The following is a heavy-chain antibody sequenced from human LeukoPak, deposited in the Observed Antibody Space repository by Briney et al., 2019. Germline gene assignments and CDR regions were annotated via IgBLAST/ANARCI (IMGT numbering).Heavy chain of an antibody. V-gene: IGHV1-69*04. CDR1: GRTFSSYT. CDR3: ARDWAASIAARH. J-gene: IGHJ4*02. Sequence: ASVKVSCKASGRTFSSYTIIWVRQAPGQGLEWMGRIIPILGLANYTQKFQGIVTITADNSTSTAYMELSSLRSEDTAVYYCARDWAASIAARHWGQGTLVTVSS. D-gene: IGHD6-6*01. CDR2: IIPILGLA.